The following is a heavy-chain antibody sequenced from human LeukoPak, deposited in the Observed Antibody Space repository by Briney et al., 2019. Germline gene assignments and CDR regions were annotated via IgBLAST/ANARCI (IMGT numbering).Heavy chain of an antibody. CDR1: GFTFSSYE. Sequence: GGSLRLSCSASGFTFSSYEMNWVRQAPGKGLEWISYITGSGDTIYYADSVKGRFTISRDNAKDSLFLQMNSLTADDTALYYCARERTTIVSGTTIGAYWGQGTLVTVSS. CDR3: ARERTTIVSGTTIGAY. J-gene: IGHJ4*02. CDR2: ITGSGDTI. D-gene: IGHD2/OR15-2a*01. V-gene: IGHV3-48*03.